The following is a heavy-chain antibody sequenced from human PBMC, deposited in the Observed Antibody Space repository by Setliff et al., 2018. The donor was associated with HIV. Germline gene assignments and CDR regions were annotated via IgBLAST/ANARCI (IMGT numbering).Heavy chain of an antibody. CDR1: GGSISSYY. D-gene: IGHD3-22*01. V-gene: IGHV4-4*08. CDR3: ARGDTYYHDSSGYVKSALDCFDI. Sequence: PSETLSLTCTVSGGSISSYYWSWIRQPPGKGLEWIGYIYTSGSTNYNPSLKSRVTISVDMSENQFSLKLNSVTAADTAVYHCARGDTYYHDSSGYVKSALDCFDIWGQGTMVTVSS. CDR2: IYTSGST. J-gene: IGHJ3*02.